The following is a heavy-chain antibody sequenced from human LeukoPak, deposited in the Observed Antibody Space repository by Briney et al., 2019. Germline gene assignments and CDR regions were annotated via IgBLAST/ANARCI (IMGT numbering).Heavy chain of an antibody. V-gene: IGHV4-34*01. CDR3: ARSGPYYYYYYMDV. Sequence: SETLSLTCAVYGGSFSGYYWSWIRQPPGKGLEWIGEINHSGSTNYNPSLKSRVTISVDTSKNQFSLKLSSVTAADTAVYYCARSGPYYYYYYMDVWGKGTTVTISS. J-gene: IGHJ6*03. CDR2: INHSGST. CDR1: GGSFSGYY. D-gene: IGHD2-8*02.